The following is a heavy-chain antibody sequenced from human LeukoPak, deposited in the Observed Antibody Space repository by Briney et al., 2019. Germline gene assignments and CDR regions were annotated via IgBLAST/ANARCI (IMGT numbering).Heavy chain of an antibody. J-gene: IGHJ3*02. CDR3: ARVGAVGGVFRAFDI. D-gene: IGHD3-16*01. CDR2: IPYDGSNK. V-gene: IGHV3-30*14. CDR1: GFTFSSYA. Sequence: GRTLRLSCAASGFTFSSYAMHWVRQAPGKGLEWVALIPYDGSNKYYADSVKGRFTISRDNSKNTLNHQMNSLRVEDTAVYYCARVGAVGGVFRAFDIWGQGTMVTVSS.